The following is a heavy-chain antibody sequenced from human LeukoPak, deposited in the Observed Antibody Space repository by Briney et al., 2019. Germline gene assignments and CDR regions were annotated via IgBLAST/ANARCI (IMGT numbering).Heavy chain of an antibody. CDR3: ATVFGGIRECSSASCYLDY. CDR1: GFTVSSNY. J-gene: IGHJ4*02. Sequence: GGSLRLSCAASGFTVSSNYMSWVRQAPGKGLEWVSVIYSGGSTYYADSVKGRFTISRDNSKNTLYLQMNSLRAEDTAVYYCATVFGGIRECSSASCYLDYWGQGTPVTVSS. D-gene: IGHD2-2*01. V-gene: IGHV3-53*01. CDR2: IYSGGST.